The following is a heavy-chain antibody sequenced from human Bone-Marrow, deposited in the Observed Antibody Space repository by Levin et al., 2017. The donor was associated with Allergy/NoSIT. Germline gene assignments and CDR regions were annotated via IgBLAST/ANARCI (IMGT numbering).Heavy chain of an antibody. CDR3: TKDRLSSSPVAYGMDV. CDR1: GFTFSNFG. CDR2: VTGSGGTT. J-gene: IGHJ6*02. Sequence: ASVKVSCAASGFTFSNFGMTWVRQAPGKGLEWVSSVTGSGGTTYYADSVKGRFTISRDNSRNTLFLHMDSLRGEDTAVYYCTKDRLSSSPVAYGMDVWGQGTTVTVSS. D-gene: IGHD2-2*01. V-gene: IGHV3-23*01.